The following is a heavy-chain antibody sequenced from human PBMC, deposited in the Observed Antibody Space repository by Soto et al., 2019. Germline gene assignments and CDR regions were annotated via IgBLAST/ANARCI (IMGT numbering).Heavy chain of an antibody. CDR1: GGSISSGGYY. D-gene: IGHD3-16*01. J-gene: IGHJ5*02. V-gene: IGHV4-31*03. CDR3: ARYGLRLGNWFDP. CDR2: IYYSGST. Sequence: QVQLQESGPGLVKPSQTLSLTCTVSGGSISSGGYYWSWIRQHPGNGLEWIGYIYYSGSTYYNPSLNRRVTISGDTSKNQFSLKLSSVTAADTAVYYCARYGLRLGNWFDPWGQGTLVTVSS.